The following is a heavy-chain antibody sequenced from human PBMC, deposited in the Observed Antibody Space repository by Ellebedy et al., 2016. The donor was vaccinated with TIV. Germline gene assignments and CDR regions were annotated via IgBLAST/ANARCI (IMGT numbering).Heavy chain of an antibody. CDR1: KYSFTNYW. D-gene: IGHD4-11*01. Sequence: KVSCKGSKYSFTNYWISWVRQMPGKGLEWMGTIDPSDSYTNYSPSFQGHVTIPADKSSSTAYLQWSSLKASDTAMYYCARHETVSGPFDYWGQGTLVTVSS. CDR2: IDPSDSYT. J-gene: IGHJ4*02. V-gene: IGHV5-10-1*01. CDR3: ARHETVSGPFDY.